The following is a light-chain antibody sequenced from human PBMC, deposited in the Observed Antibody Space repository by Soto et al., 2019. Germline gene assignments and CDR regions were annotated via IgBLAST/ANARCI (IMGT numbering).Light chain of an antibody. CDR1: QSISSW. CDR3: QQYNSYSPDT. V-gene: IGKV1-5*03. Sequence: DIQMTQSPSTLSASVGDRVTITFRASQSISSWLAWYQQKPGKAPKLLIYKASSLESGVPSRFSGSGSGTEFTLTISSLQPDDFATYYCQQYNSYSPDTFGQGTKVDI. CDR2: KAS. J-gene: IGKJ1*01.